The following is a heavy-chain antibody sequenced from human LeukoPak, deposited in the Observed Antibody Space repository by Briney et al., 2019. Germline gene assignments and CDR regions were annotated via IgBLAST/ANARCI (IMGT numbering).Heavy chain of an antibody. D-gene: IGHD6-19*01. CDR1: GFTFSSYG. CDR2: ISYDGSNK. Sequence: PGGYLRLSCAASGFTFSSYGMHWVRQGPGKGLEWVAVISYDGSNKYYADSVKGRFTISRDNSKNTLYLQMNSLRAEDTAVYYCAKDLSSGWHNDAFDIWGQGTMVTVSS. J-gene: IGHJ3*02. V-gene: IGHV3-30*18. CDR3: AKDLSSGWHNDAFDI.